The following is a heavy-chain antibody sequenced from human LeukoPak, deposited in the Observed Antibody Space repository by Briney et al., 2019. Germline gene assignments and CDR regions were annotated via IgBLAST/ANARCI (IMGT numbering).Heavy chain of an antibody. CDR2: ISGSGGST. J-gene: IGHJ4*02. Sequence: RGSLTLSCAASGFTFSRYAMNWVRQAPGKGLEWVSEISGSGGSTIYADSVKGRFTVSRDNSKSTLYLQMNSLRAEDTAIYFCAKEGYTSGWSFDSWGQGILVTVSS. D-gene: IGHD6-19*01. CDR3: AKEGYTSGWSFDS. CDR1: GFTFSRYA. V-gene: IGHV3-23*01.